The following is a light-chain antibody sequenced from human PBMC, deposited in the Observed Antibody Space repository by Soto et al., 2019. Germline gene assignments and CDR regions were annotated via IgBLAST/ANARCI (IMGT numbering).Light chain of an antibody. V-gene: IGKV3-20*01. Sequence: EIVLTRSPATLSLSPGERATLSCRASQSVSSYLAWYQQKPGQAPRLLIYDASNRATGIPARFSGSGSGTDFTLTISRLEPEDFAVYYCQQYGSSLPITFGQGTRLEIK. CDR3: QQYGSSLPIT. J-gene: IGKJ5*01. CDR2: DAS. CDR1: QSVSSY.